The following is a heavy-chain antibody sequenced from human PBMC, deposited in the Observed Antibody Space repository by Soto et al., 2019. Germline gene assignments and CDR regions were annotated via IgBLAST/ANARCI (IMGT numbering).Heavy chain of an antibody. CDR2: ISGYNGNT. V-gene: IGHV1-18*01. J-gene: IGHJ4*02. CDR3: ARDRRVGDYVLETSFEFDY. D-gene: IGHD4-17*01. CDR1: GYTFTSYG. Sequence: QVQLVQSGAEVKKPGASVKVSCKASGYTFTSYGISWVRQAPGQGLEWMGWISGYNGNTNYAQKLQGRVTMTTDTSTSTAYMELRSLRSDDTAVYYCARDRRVGDYVLETSFEFDYWGQGTLVTVSS.